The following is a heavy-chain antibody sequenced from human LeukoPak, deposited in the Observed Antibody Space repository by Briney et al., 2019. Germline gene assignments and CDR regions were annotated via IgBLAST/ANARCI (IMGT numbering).Heavy chain of an antibody. J-gene: IGHJ3*02. CDR1: GGSISSNTYY. Sequence: SETLSLTCTVSGGSISSNTYYWDWIRQPPGKGLECIGSIYYGGSTYYNPSLKSRVIISVDTSKNQFSLKLSSVTAADTAVSYCARAYYYASSAFDIWGQGTMVTVSS. V-gene: IGHV4-39*01. CDR3: ARAYYYASSAFDI. CDR2: IYYGGST. D-gene: IGHD3-22*01.